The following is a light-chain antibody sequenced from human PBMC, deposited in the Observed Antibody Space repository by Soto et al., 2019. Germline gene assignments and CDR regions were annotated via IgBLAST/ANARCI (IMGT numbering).Light chain of an antibody. V-gene: IGKV1-39*01. Sequence: IDLTPSPSSLSASVGETITITCRPSQSISLSLNWFQHSPGQPPKLHLFAASNLHAGVPPRFSGSGSGTYFSLTIRSLQPEDFATYYCQQSFNLPRTFGQGTKVEFK. CDR3: QQSFNLPRT. CDR1: QSISLS. J-gene: IGKJ1*01. CDR2: AAS.